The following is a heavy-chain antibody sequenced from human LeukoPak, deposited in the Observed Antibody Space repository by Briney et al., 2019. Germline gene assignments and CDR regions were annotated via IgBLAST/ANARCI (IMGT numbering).Heavy chain of an antibody. CDR2: ISGSGSSP. CDR3: ARSPRNDYFFDS. Sequence: GGSLRLSCAASGFTFSDYAMSWVRKAPGKGLEWVSTISGSGSSPYYADSVKGRFTISRDNSKNRVYLQMNSLRAEETAVYHCARSPRNDYFFDSWGQGTLVTVSS. J-gene: IGHJ4*02. CDR1: GFTFSDYA. V-gene: IGHV3-23*01. D-gene: IGHD2-21*02.